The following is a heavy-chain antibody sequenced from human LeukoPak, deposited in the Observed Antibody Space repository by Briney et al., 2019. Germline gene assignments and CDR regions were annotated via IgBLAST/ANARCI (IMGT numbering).Heavy chain of an antibody. V-gene: IGHV4-34*01. J-gene: IGHJ6*03. D-gene: IGHD1-14*01. Sequence: PSETLSLTCGVSGGSFSGYFWTWIRQSPGRGPEWIGEINHSGTTIYNPSLKSRVTMSVDTSRNQISLKMTSVTAADTAVYYCARGRNWQTFYHYCMDVWGNGTTVTVSS. CDR2: INHSGTT. CDR1: GGSFSGYF. CDR3: ARGRNWQTFYHYCMDV.